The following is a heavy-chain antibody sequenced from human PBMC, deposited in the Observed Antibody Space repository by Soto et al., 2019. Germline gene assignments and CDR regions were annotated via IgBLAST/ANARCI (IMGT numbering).Heavy chain of an antibody. Sequence: EEQLVESGGGLVEPGGSLRLSCAASGFTFTNYWMHWVRQAPGKGLVWVSRINGDGSTTDYADSVKGRFTISRDNARNTVFLQMNSLRAEDTAVYYCVRLLDRDYWGQGTLVTVSS. CDR3: VRLLDRDY. J-gene: IGHJ4*02. CDR2: INGDGSTT. CDR1: GFTFTNYW. V-gene: IGHV3-74*01. D-gene: IGHD3-10*01.